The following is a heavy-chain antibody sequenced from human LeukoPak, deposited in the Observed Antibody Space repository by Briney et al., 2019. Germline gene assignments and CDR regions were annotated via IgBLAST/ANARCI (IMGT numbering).Heavy chain of an antibody. V-gene: IGHV3-49*04. J-gene: IGHJ4*02. Sequence: PGGSLRLSCTASGFSFGDYTMSWVRQAPGKGLEWVGFIRRKASGGTTGYAASVKGRFTNSRDDSKSIAYLQMDSLKTEDTAVYYCTRPIYGSGSYYFDYWGQGTLVTVSS. D-gene: IGHD3-10*01. CDR2: IRRKASGGTT. CDR3: TRPIYGSGSYYFDY. CDR1: GFSFGDYT.